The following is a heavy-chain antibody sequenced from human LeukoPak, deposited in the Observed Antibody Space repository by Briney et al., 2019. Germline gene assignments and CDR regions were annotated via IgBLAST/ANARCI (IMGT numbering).Heavy chain of an antibody. Sequence: PGGSLRLSCAASGFTFTHFGMHWVRLPPGKGLGWVAFISSGGSETTYADSARGRLTISRDNSRNTLFLQMDSVRAEDTAMYFFVKGGGAPTFYYFDDWGQGTLVHVSS. CDR1: GFTFTHFG. D-gene: IGHD2/OR15-2a*01. J-gene: IGHJ4*01. V-gene: IGHV3-33*02. CDR3: VKGGGAPTFYYFDD. CDR2: ISSGGSET.